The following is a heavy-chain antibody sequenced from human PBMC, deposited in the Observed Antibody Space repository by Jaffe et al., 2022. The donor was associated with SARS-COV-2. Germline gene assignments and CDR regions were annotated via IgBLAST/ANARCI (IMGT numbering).Heavy chain of an antibody. D-gene: IGHD4-17*01. CDR2: LSYDEINK. CDR1: GFTFSTYT. V-gene: IGHV3-30*14. Sequence: QLVESGGGVVQPGTSLRLSCASSGFTFSTYTFHWVRQAPGKGLEWVAFLSYDEINKYYGDSVRGRFTISRDNSKNTVYLQMNSLRGEDTAVYFCARESDYGDYYAGHLDLWGRGTLVTVSS. J-gene: IGHJ2*01. CDR3: ARESDYGDYYAGHLDL.